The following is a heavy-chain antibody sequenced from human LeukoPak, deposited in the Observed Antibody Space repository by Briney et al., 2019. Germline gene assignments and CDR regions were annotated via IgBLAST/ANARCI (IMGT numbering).Heavy chain of an antibody. J-gene: IGHJ6*03. Sequence: GGSLRLSCAASGFTFSSYAMHWVRQAPGKGLEWVAVISYDGSNKYYADSVKGRFTISRDNSKNTLYLQMNSLRAEDTAVYYCARGTPGTYYDFSRGYYYMDVWGKGTTVTVSS. CDR2: ISYDGSNK. V-gene: IGHV3-30-3*01. D-gene: IGHD3-3*01. CDR1: GFTFSSYA. CDR3: ARGTPGTYYDFSRGYYYMDV.